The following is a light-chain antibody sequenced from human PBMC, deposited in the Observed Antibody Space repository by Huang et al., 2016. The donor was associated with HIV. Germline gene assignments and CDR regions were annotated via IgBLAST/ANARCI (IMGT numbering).Light chain of an antibody. CDR2: DAS. J-gene: IGKJ4*01. CDR3: QQYNDWPPLT. CDR1: HSVDSD. Sequence: EIEMTQSPATLSVSPGERATLSCRASHSVDSDLAWYQQKPGQATRLLIYDASTRSTGISAKFNGTGSGTEFSLSITNLQSEDFAVYYCQQYNDWPPLTFGGGTKVEI. V-gene: IGKV3-15*01.